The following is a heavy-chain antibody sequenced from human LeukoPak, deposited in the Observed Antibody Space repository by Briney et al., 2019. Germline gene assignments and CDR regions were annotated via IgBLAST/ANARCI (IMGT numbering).Heavy chain of an antibody. V-gene: IGHV1-46*01. Sequence: ASVKVSCKASGYTFIGYYMHWVRQAPGQGLEWMGIIDPSAGSTTYAQEFQGRVTMTRDTSTSTVYMELSSLRSEDAAVYYCARDAYYNYGAFGIWGQGTMVTVSS. CDR3: ARDAYYNYGAFGI. J-gene: IGHJ3*02. CDR1: GYTFIGYY. D-gene: IGHD5-24*01. CDR2: IDPSAGST.